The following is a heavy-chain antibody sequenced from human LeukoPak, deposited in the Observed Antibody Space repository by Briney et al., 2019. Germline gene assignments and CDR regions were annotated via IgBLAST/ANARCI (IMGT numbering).Heavy chain of an antibody. CDR2: ISSSSSYI. Sequence: GGSLRLSCAASGFTFSSYSMNWVRQAPGKGLEWVSSISSSSSYICYADSVKGRFTISRDNAKNSVYLQMTSLRAEDTAVYYCARAFSGYDWPDYWGQGTLVTVSS. CDR1: GFTFSSYS. CDR3: ARAFSGYDWPDY. V-gene: IGHV3-21*01. J-gene: IGHJ4*02. D-gene: IGHD5-12*01.